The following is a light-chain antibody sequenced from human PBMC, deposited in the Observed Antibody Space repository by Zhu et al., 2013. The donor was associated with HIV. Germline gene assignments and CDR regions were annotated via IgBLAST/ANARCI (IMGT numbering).Light chain of an antibody. CDR3: QQYGSSPIT. CDR1: QSVSSW. V-gene: IGKV1-5*03. Sequence: DIQMTQSPSTLSASVGDRVTITCRASQSVSSWLAWYQQKPGKAPKLLIYRASSLESGVPSRFSGSESGTEFTLTISSLQPEDFAVYYCQQYGSSPITFGQGTRLEIK. J-gene: IGKJ5*01. CDR2: RAS.